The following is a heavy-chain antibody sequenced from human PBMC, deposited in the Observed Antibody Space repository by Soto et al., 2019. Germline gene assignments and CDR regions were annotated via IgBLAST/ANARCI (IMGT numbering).Heavy chain of an antibody. Sequence: GESLKISCKGSGYSFTSYWIGWVRQMPGKGLEWMGIIYPGDSDTRYSPSFQGRVTISADKSISTAYLQWSSLKASDTAMYYCARLVNGDIVVVPAANWFDPWGQGTLVTVSS. J-gene: IGHJ5*02. CDR3: ARLVNGDIVVVPAANWFDP. D-gene: IGHD2-2*01. CDR2: IYPGDSDT. CDR1: GYSFTSYW. V-gene: IGHV5-51*01.